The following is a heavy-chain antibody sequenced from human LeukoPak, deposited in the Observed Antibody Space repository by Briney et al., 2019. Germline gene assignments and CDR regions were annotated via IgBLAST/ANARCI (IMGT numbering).Heavy chain of an antibody. CDR2: IYTSGST. Sequence: PSETLSLTCTVSGGSISSGSYYWSWIRQPAGKGLEWIGRIYTSGSTNYNPSLKSRVTISVDTSKNQFSLKLSSVTAADTAVYYCAALRILRYFDWYEAFDIWGQGAMVTVSS. CDR1: GGSISSGSYY. J-gene: IGHJ3*02. CDR3: AALRILRYFDWYEAFDI. V-gene: IGHV4-61*02. D-gene: IGHD3-9*01.